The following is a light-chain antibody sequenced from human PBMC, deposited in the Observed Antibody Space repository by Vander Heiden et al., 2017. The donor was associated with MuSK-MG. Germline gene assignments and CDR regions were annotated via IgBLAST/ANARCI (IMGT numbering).Light chain of an antibody. J-gene: IGLJ2*01. Sequence: QSALTQSAFVSGSPGQPITISCTGTSSDVGSYNLVSWYQQHPGKAPKLMIYEVSKRPSGVSNRFSGSKSGNTASLTISGLQAEDEADYYCCSYAGSSTLFGGGTKLTVL. CDR3: CSYAGSSTL. CDR2: EVS. V-gene: IGLV2-23*02. CDR1: SSDVGSYNL.